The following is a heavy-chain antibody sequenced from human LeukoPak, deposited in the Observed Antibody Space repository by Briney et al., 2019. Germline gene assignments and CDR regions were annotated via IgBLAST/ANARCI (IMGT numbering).Heavy chain of an antibody. J-gene: IGHJ6*03. V-gene: IGHV4-59*01. CDR3: ARGVDTAMSYYMDV. CDR2: IYYSGDT. Sequence: SETLSLTCTVSRGSISGYSWSWIRQSPGGGLEWIGYIYYSGDTAYNPSLRSRVTMSVDTSKNQFSLQLRSMTTADTAVYYCARGVDTAMSYYMDVWGKGTTVTVSS. D-gene: IGHD5-18*01. CDR1: RGSISGYS.